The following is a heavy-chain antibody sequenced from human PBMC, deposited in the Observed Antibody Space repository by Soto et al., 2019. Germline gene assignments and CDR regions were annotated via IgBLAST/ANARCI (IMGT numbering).Heavy chain of an antibody. D-gene: IGHD1-1*01. CDR3: ARDRINSPDYFDF. V-gene: IGHV4-30-4*01. J-gene: IGHJ4*02. CDR1: GGSIDNYEYY. CDR2: IYNSGRT. Sequence: QVQLQESGPGLVKPSQTLSLTCTVSGGSIDNYEYYWTWIRQPPGKGLEWVGYIYNSGRTNYNPSLNRRLTISLDTSKNQFSLRLTSVSAADTAMYYCARDRINSPDYFDFWGQGTLVTVSS.